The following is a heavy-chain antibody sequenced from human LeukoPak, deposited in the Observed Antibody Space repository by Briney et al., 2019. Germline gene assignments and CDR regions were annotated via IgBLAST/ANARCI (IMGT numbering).Heavy chain of an antibody. CDR3: AKEGDYDILTGSAGDI. CDR2: ISGSGGST. J-gene: IGHJ3*02. V-gene: IGHV3-23*01. Sequence: PGGSLRLSCAASGFTFSSYGMSWVRQAPGKGLEWVSAISGSGGSTYYADSVKGRFTISRDNSKNTLYLQMNSLRAEDTAVYYCAKEGDYDILTGSAGDIWGQGTMVTVSS. CDR1: GFTFSSYG. D-gene: IGHD3-9*01.